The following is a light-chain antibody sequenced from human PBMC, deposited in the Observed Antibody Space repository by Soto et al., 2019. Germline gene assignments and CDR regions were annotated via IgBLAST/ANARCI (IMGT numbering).Light chain of an antibody. CDR3: QQYNNWPGT. CDR1: QSVRSN. J-gene: IGKJ5*01. CDR2: GAF. V-gene: IGKV3-15*01. Sequence: EIVMTQSPVTLSVSPGERATLSCRASQSVRSNLAWYQQKPGQAPSLLIYGAFTRATGIPTRFSGTGSGTEFTLSISSLQSEDFAVYYCQQYNNWPGTFGQGTRLEIK.